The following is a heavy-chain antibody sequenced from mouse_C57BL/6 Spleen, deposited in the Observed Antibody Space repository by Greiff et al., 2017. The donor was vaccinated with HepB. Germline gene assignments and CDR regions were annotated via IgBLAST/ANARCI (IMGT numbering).Heavy chain of an antibody. J-gene: IGHJ4*01. CDR2: INPNNGVT. CDR3: ARSPYYYAMDY. CDR1: GSTFTDYN. V-gene: IGHV1-18*01. Sequence: VHVKQSGPELVKPGASVKIPCKASGSTFTDYNMDWVKQSHGKSLEWIGDINPNNGVTIYNQKFKGKATLTVDKSSSTAYMELRILTSEDTAVYYCARSPYYYAMDYWGQGTSVTVSS.